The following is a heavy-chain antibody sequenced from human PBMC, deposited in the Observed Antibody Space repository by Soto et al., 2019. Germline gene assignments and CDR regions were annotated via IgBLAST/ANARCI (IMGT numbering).Heavy chain of an antibody. CDR3: AILVSLLQPIVS. CDR1: GYTLTNYW. D-gene: IGHD3-16*01. Sequence: GQSLKISCQTSGYTLTNYWIGWVRQMPGGGLGWLGLIFPREFDVRYSPSFEGQVTISXXXXTXTXFLQXXXLEASDSALYFCAILVSLLQPIVSGGQGTPV. V-gene: IGHV5-51*01. CDR2: IFPREFDV. J-gene: IGHJ5*01.